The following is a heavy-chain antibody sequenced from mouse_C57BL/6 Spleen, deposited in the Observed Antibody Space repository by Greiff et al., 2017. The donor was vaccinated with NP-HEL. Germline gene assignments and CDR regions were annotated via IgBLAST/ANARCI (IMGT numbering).Heavy chain of an antibody. Sequence: EVKLVESGEGLVKPGGSLKLSCAASGFTFSSYAMSWVRQTPEKRLEWVAYISSGGGYTYYADTVKGRFTISRDNARNTLHLQMSSLKSEDTAMYYCTREPHYYCHYAMDYWGQGTSVTVSS. CDR3: TREPHYYCHYAMDY. D-gene: IGHD1-2*01. J-gene: IGHJ4*01. CDR1: GFTFSSYA. CDR2: ISSGGGYT. V-gene: IGHV5-9-1*02.